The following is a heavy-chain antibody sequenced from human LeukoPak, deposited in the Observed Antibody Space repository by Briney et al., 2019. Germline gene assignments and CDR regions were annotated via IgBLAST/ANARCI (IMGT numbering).Heavy chain of an antibody. CDR3: ARRRDGYNYFDY. V-gene: IGHV5-51*01. CDR1: GYSFTDYW. D-gene: IGHD5-24*01. J-gene: IGHJ4*02. CDR2: IYPDDSDF. Sequence: GESLKISCQGSGYSFTDYWIGWVRQMPGKGLEWMGIIYPDDSDFRYSPSFQGQVTMSIDKSISTAYLQWSSLEASDTAMYYCARRRDGYNYFDYWGQGTLVTVPS.